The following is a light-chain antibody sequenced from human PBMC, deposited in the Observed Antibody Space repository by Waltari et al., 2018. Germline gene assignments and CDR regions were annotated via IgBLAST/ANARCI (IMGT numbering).Light chain of an antibody. V-gene: IGLV1-40*01. CDR1: SPTIGDGHD. CDR3: QSFDSNVRGGVV. Sequence: QSILTQPTSVSGAPGQRVTISCTGSSPTIGDGHDVPWYQAFPGTAPKLLIYGNNNRPSVVPDRFSGSKSGSSASLAINGLQAEDEADYYCQSFDSNVRGGVVFGGGTKVTVL. CDR2: GNN. J-gene: IGLJ3*02.